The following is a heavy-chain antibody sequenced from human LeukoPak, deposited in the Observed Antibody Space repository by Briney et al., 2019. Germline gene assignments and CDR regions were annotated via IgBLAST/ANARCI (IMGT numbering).Heavy chain of an antibody. Sequence: GGSLRLSCAASGFTFSSAWMSWVRQAPGKGLEWVGRIKSKTDGGTTDYAAPVKGRFTISRDDSKNTLYLQMNSLKTEDTAVYYCTTRNFSSGWILFDYWGQGTLVTVSS. V-gene: IGHV3-15*01. CDR3: TTRNFSSGWILFDY. CDR2: IKSKTDGGTT. CDR1: GFTFSSAW. D-gene: IGHD6-19*01. J-gene: IGHJ4*02.